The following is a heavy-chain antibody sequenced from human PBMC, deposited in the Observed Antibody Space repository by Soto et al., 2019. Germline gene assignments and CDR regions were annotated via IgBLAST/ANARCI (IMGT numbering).Heavy chain of an antibody. CDR1: GGTFSSYT. Sequence: SVKVSCKASGGTFSSYTISWVRQAPGQGLEWMGRIIPILGIANYAQKFQGRVTITADKSTSTAYMELSSLRSEDTAVYYCARARHFGENWFDPWGQGTLVTVSS. D-gene: IGHD4-17*01. V-gene: IGHV1-69*02. CDR3: ARARHFGENWFDP. J-gene: IGHJ5*02. CDR2: IIPILGIA.